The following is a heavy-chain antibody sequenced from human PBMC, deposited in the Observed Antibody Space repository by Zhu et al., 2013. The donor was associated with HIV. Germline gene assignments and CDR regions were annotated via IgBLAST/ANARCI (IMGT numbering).Heavy chain of an antibody. J-gene: IGHJ4*02. D-gene: IGHD6-19*01. Sequence: QVQLVQSGAEVKKPGASVKVSCKASGYTFTDYYIHWVRQAPGQGLEWMGLINLSDGVTHYAQKFQGRLTITKDTSTSTVYMGLSSLRSEDTAMYFCARELGGTGWYVGWGQGSLVTVSS. CDR2: INLSDGVT. V-gene: IGHV1-46*01. CDR1: GYTFTDYY. CDR3: ARELGGTGWYVG.